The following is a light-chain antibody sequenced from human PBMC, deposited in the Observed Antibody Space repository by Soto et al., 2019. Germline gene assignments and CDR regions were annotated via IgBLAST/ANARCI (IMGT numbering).Light chain of an antibody. CDR3: QQYGGSPRT. CDR1: QSINNNY. J-gene: IGKJ1*01. V-gene: IGKV3-20*01. Sequence: EIVLTQSPGTLSLSPGERATLSCRAVQSINNNYLAWYQQKRDQAPRLLIYGASSRATGIPDRFSGSGSGTDFTLTISRLEPDDFAVYYCQQYGGSPRTFGQGTKVEIK. CDR2: GAS.